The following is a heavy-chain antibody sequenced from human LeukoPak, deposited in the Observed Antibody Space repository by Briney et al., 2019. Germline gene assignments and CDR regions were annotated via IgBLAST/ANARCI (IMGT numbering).Heavy chain of an antibody. CDR3: ARPRDGYNSWFDP. D-gene: IGHD5-24*01. J-gene: IGHJ5*02. V-gene: IGHV5-51*01. CDR1: GYSFTSYW. CDR2: IYPGDSDT. Sequence: GESLKISCKGSGYSFTSYWIGWVRQLPGKGLEWMGIIYPGDSDTRYSPSLQGQVTISADKSISTAYLQWSSLKASDTAMYYCARPRDGYNSWFDPWGQGTLVTVSS.